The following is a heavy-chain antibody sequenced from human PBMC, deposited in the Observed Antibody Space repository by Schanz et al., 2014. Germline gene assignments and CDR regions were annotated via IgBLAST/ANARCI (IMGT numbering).Heavy chain of an antibody. V-gene: IGHV4-59*01. Sequence: QVQLQESGPGLVRPSETLSLTCTVSGVSISSFYWSWIRQSPGQGLEYFGYIYGGGSTSYNPSFKSRVTISADTSKNQLSLKLTSVTAADTAVYYCAGTYCSSTSCYTGYYYMDVWGKGTTVTVSS. D-gene: IGHD2-2*02. J-gene: IGHJ6*03. CDR3: AGTYCSSTSCYTGYYYMDV. CDR1: GVSISSFY. CDR2: IYGGGST.